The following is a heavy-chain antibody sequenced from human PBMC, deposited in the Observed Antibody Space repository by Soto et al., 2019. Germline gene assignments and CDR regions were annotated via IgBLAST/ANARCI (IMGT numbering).Heavy chain of an antibody. CDR2: IKEDGSEE. CDR1: GFIFRTHW. Sequence: EVQLVESGGGLVQPGGSLRLSCEASGFIFRTHWMTWVRQAPGKGLEWVANIKEDGSEENYVDSVKGRFAVSRDKDKKLLYLQLNSLRVEDTAVYYCARSRGEWFGGLLSYYFDYWGQGTVVTVSS. J-gene: IGHJ4*02. D-gene: IGHD3-10*01. V-gene: IGHV3-7*01. CDR3: ARSRGEWFGGLLSYYFDY.